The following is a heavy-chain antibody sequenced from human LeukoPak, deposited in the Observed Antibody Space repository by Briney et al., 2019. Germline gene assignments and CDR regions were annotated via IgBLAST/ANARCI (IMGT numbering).Heavy chain of an antibody. CDR3: ASFRQQWLVYGY. J-gene: IGHJ4*02. CDR2: IKQDGSET. D-gene: IGHD6-19*01. Sequence: PGGSLRLSCAASGFTFTNNFMSWVRQVPGKGLEWVANIKQDGSETTYADSVRGRFTIFRDNAKDSVYLQMNSLRAEDTAVYYCASFRQQWLVYGYWGQGTLVTVSS. CDR1: GFTFTNNF. V-gene: IGHV3-7*01.